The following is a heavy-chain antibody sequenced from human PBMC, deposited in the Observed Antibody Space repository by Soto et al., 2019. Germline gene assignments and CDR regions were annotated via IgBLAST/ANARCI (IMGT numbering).Heavy chain of an antibody. CDR1: GGTFSSYA. CDR3: ARDTPNPYSSTYDY. CDR2: IIPIFGTA. J-gene: IGHJ4*02. D-gene: IGHD6-13*01. Sequence: ASVKVSCKASGGTFSSYAISWVRQAPGQGLEWVGGIIPIFGTANYAQKFQGRVTITADESTSTAYMELSSLRSEDTAVYYCARDTPNPYSSTYDYWGQGTLVTVSS. V-gene: IGHV1-69*13.